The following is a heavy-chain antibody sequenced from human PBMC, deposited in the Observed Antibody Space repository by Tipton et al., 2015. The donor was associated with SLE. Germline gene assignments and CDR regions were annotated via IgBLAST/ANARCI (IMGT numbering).Heavy chain of an antibody. D-gene: IGHD2-15*01. CDR1: GFTLSDHY. CDR2: SRNRANGYST. CDR3: SRGFCSGGICSSPDAFDI. J-gene: IGHJ3*02. Sequence: GSLRLSCAASGFTLSDHYVDWVRQAPGKGLEWVGRSRNRANGYSTEYAASVKGRFTLSRDDSKSIAYLQMSSLKTEDTAVYYCSRGFCSGGICSSPDAFDIWGQGTMVTVSS. V-gene: IGHV3-72*01.